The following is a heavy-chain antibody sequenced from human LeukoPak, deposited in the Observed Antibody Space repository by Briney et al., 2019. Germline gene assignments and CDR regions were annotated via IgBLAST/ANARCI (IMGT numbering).Heavy chain of an antibody. V-gene: IGHV4-4*02. CDR3: ARGSGYSSGWYITAEYFQH. CDR2: IYHSGST. Sequence: SETLSLTCAVSGGSISSSNWWSWVRQPPGEGLEWIGEIYHSGSTNYNPSLKSRVTISVDKSKHQFSLKLRSVTAADTAVYYCARGSGYSSGWYITAEYFQHWGQGTLVTVSS. CDR1: GGSISSSNW. D-gene: IGHD6-19*01. J-gene: IGHJ1*01.